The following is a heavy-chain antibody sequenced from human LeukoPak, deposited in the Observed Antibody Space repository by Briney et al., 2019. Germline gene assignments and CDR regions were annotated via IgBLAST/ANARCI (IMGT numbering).Heavy chain of an antibody. CDR3: TRTLEGWLQFGPFDY. D-gene: IGHD5-24*01. CDR1: GFTFSSYA. J-gene: IGHJ4*02. CDR2: ISGSGGST. Sequence: GGSLRLSCAASGFTFSSYAMSWVRQAPGKGLEWVSAISGSGGSTYYADSVKGRFTISRDDSKSIAYLQMNSLKTEDTAVYYCTRTLEGWLQFGPFDYWGQGTLVTVSS. V-gene: IGHV3-23*01.